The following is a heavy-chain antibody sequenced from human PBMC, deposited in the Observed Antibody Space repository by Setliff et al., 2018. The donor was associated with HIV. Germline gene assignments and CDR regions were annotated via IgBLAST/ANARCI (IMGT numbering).Heavy chain of an antibody. D-gene: IGHD4-17*01. V-gene: IGHV4-59*01. CDR1: GVSISSYY. CDR2: IYSNGGT. CDR3: ARGDGDYRPIDY. Sequence: SETLSLTCTVSGVSISSYYWSWIRQPPGKGLEYIGCIYSNGGTNYNPSLKSRVTISVDTSKNQFYLKLTSVTAADTAVYYCARGDGDYRPIDYWGQGALVTVS. J-gene: IGHJ4*02.